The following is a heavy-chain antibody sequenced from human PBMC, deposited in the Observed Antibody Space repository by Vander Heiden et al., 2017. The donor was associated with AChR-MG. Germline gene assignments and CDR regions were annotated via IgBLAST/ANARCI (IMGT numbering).Heavy chain of an antibody. V-gene: IGHV4-34*01. CDR2: INHSGST. Sequence: QVQLQQWGAGLLKPSETLYLTCAVYGGSFSGYYWGWIRQPPGKGREWIGEINHSGSTNYNPSLKSRVTISVDTSKNQFSLKLSSVTAADTAVYYCARGYTIFGVVTEFDPWGQGTLVTVSS. CDR1: GGSFSGYY. CDR3: ARGYTIFGVVTEFDP. D-gene: IGHD3-3*01. J-gene: IGHJ5*02.